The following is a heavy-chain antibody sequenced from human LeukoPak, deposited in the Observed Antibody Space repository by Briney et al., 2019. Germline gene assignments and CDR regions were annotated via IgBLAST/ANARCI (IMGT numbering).Heavy chain of an antibody. D-gene: IGHD3-10*01. CDR1: GFTFSRYA. CDR3: AKLRGSSDGTPIDY. V-gene: IGHV3-23*01. CDR2: FSGTGGST. J-gene: IGHJ4*02. Sequence: PGGSLRLSCAASGFTFSRYAMTWVRQSPGKGLDWVSTFSGTGGSTYYADSVKGRFTISRDNSKNSLYLQMDSLRVEDTAVYYCAKLRGSSDGTPIDYWGQGTLVTVPS.